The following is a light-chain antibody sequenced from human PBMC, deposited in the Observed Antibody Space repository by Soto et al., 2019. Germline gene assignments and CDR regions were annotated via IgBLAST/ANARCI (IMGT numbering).Light chain of an antibody. CDR2: KVS. CDR1: QSLVYSDGNTY. Sequence: DVVMTQSPLSLPVTLGQPASISCRSSQSLVYSDGNTYLNWFQQRPGQSPRRLIYKVSNRDSGVPDRFGGSGSGTDFTLKISRVEAEDVGVYYCMQGTLWPRTFGQGTKVEIK. V-gene: IGKV2-30*01. CDR3: MQGTLWPRT. J-gene: IGKJ2*01.